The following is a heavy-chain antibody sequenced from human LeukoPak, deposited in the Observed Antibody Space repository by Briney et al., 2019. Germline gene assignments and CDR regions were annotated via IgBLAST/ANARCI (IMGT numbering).Heavy chain of an antibody. Sequence: PGRSLRLSCAASGFTFTSYGMHWVRQAPGKGLEWVAVIWYDGRNKYYVDSVKGRFTISRDNSKNTLYLQMNSLRAEDTAVYYCARPGDLRWYPGYFDYWGQGTLVTVSS. J-gene: IGHJ4*02. V-gene: IGHV3-33*01. CDR3: ARPGDLRWYPGYFDY. CDR2: IWYDGRNK. CDR1: GFTFTSYG. D-gene: IGHD4-23*01.